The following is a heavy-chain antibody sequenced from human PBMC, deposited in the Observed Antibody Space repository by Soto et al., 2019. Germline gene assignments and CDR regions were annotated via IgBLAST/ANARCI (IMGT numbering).Heavy chain of an antibody. D-gene: IGHD3-22*01. CDR2: ISGSGGST. CDR3: AKGVGEYYYDYDAFDI. J-gene: IGHJ3*02. CDR1: GFTFSSYA. V-gene: IGHV3-23*01. Sequence: PGGSLRLSCAASGFTFSSYAMSWVRQAPGKGLEWVSAISGSGGSTYYADSVKGRFTISRDNSKNTLYLQMNSLRAEDTAVYYCAKGVGEYYYDYDAFDIWGQGTMVTVSS.